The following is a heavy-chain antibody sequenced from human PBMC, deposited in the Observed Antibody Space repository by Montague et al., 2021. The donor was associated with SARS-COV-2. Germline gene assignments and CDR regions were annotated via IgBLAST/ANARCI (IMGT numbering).Heavy chain of an antibody. D-gene: IGHD6-25*01. CDR2: IYTSGST. CDR3: ARDGYSSGWNGLNWFDP. V-gene: IGHV4-61*02. Sequence: TLSLTCTVSIGSISSGSYYWSWIRQPAGKGLEWIGRIYTSGSTNYNLSLKSRVTISVDTSKNQFSLKLSAVTAADTAVYYCARDGYSSGWNGLNWFDPWGQGTLVTVSS. J-gene: IGHJ5*02. CDR1: IGSISSGSYY.